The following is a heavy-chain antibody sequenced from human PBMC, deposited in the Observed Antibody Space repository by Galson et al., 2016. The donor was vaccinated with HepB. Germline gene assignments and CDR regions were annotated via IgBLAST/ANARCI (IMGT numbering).Heavy chain of an antibody. Sequence: SLRLSCAASGFTFSTFSMSWVRQAPGKGLEWIAYITGNGDTVYYADPVKGRFAISRDNAKNSLFLQMNSLRAEDTALYFCASSYYGHHYYFDHWGQGSLVTVSS. CDR2: ITGNGDTV. D-gene: IGHD3-22*01. J-gene: IGHJ4*02. CDR1: GFTFSTFS. CDR3: ASSYYGHHYYFDH. V-gene: IGHV3-11*04.